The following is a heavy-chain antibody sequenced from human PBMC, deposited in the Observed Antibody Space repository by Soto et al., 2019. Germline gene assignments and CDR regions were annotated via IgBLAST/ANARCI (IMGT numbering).Heavy chain of an antibody. J-gene: IGHJ4*02. D-gene: IGHD3-22*01. V-gene: IGHV1-18*01. CDR3: ARDTYYYDSSGYSPGFDY. Sequence: ASVKVSCKASGYTFTSYGISWVRQAPGQGLEWMGWISAYNGNTNYAQKLQGRVIMTTDTSTSTAYMELRSLRSDDTAVYYCARDTYYYDSSGYSPGFDYWGQGTLVTASS. CDR2: ISAYNGNT. CDR1: GYTFTSYG.